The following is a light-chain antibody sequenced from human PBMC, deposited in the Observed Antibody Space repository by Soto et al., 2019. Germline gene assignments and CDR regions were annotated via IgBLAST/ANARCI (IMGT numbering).Light chain of an antibody. Sequence: QSALTQPASVSGSPGQSITISCTGASSDIGVYNYVSWYQQHPGRAPKLIIYEVTNRPSGVSNRFSGSKSGNTASLTISGLQAGEEADYYCSSYTTSSTRLFGGGTKLTVL. J-gene: IGLJ2*01. CDR1: SSDIGVYNY. V-gene: IGLV2-14*01. CDR3: SSYTTSSTRL. CDR2: EVT.